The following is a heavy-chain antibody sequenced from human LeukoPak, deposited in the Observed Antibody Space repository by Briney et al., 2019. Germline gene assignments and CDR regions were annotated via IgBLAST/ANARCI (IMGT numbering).Heavy chain of an antibody. Sequence: GGSLRLSCAASGFTVSSNYMSWVRQAPGKGLEWVSSISSSGDFIFYADSVKGRFTISRDNAKNSLYLQMNGLRAEDTAVYYCASPLIAAAGTVDYWGQGTLVTVSS. V-gene: IGHV3-21*06. CDR1: GFTVSSNY. CDR3: ASPLIAAAGTVDY. J-gene: IGHJ4*02. D-gene: IGHD6-13*01. CDR2: ISSSGDFI.